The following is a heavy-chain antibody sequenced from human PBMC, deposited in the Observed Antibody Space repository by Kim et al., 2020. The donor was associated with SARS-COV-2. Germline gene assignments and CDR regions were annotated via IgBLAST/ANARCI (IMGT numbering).Heavy chain of an antibody. V-gene: IGHV1-69*04. CDR2: IIPVLNIP. D-gene: IGHD3-10*01. Sequence: SVKVSCKASGTAFSSYAISWVRQAPGQGLEWMGRIIPVLNIPYYAQRFQGRVTITADKSTRTAYMELSSLRSEDTAVYYCATPLGPGSDYYHLGVWGKGGTVTVTS. CDR1: GTAFSSYA. J-gene: IGHJ6*03. CDR3: ATPLGPGSDYYHLGV.